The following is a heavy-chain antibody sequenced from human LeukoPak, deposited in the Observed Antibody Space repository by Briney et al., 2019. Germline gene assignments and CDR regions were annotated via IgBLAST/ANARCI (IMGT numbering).Heavy chain of an antibody. Sequence: SVKVSCKASGYTFTSYAISWVRQAPGQGLEWMGRIIPILGVANYAQKFQGRVTITADKSTSTAYMELSSLRSEDTAVYYCARIPGSDYYWIYWGQGTLVTVSS. CDR1: GYTFTSYA. CDR3: ARIPGSDYYWIY. J-gene: IGHJ4*02. CDR2: IIPILGVA. V-gene: IGHV1-69*04. D-gene: IGHD4-17*01.